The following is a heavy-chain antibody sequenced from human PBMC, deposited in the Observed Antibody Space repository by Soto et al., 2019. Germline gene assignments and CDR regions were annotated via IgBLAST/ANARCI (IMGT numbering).Heavy chain of an antibody. V-gene: IGHV3-21*01. CDR2: ISGGSSSI. CDR1: GFSFNNYT. CDR3: ASSRGATV. Sequence: EVQLVESGGGLVQPGGSLRLSCAASGFSFNNYTMNWVRQAPGKGLQWVSSISGGSSSIYYADSVKGRFTISRDNAKNSLYLQMNSLRADDTAVYYCASSRGATVWGQGTLVTVSS. D-gene: IGHD1-26*01. J-gene: IGHJ4*02.